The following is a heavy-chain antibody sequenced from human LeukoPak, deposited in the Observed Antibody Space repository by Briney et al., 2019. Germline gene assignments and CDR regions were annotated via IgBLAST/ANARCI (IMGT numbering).Heavy chain of an antibody. CDR1: GFTFSNYW. V-gene: IGHV3-74*01. J-gene: IGHJ4*02. CDR3: ARVYHDGSGYYPALGY. D-gene: IGHD3-22*01. Sequence: GGSLRLSCAASGFTFSNYWMHWVRQAPGKGLVWVSRINSDGSSTNYADSVKGRFTISRDNAKNTLYLQMNSLRAEDTAVYYCARVYHDGSGYYPALGYWGQGTLVTVSS. CDR2: INSDGSST.